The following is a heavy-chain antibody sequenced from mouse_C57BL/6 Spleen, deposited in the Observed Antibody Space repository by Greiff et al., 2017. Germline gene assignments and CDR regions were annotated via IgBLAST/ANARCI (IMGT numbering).Heavy chain of an antibody. D-gene: IGHD1-1*01. CDR2: IYPRSGNT. CDR1: GYTFTSYG. J-gene: IGHJ4*01. V-gene: IGHV1-81*01. CDR3: ARGATVVDDYAMDY. Sequence: VQLQQSGAELARPGASVKLSCKASGYTFTSYGISWVKQRTGQGLEWIGEIYPRSGNTYYNEKFKGKATLTADKSSSTAYMELRSLTSEDSAVYFWARGATVVDDYAMDYWGQGTSVTVSS.